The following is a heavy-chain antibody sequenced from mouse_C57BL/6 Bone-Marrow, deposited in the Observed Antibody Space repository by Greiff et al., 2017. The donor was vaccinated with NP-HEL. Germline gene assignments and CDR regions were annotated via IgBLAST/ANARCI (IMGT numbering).Heavy chain of an antibody. CDR1: GYTFTSYW. V-gene: IGHV1-7*01. CDR3: AGEGGSYGWYCDV. Sequence: QVQLQQSGAELAKPGASVKLSCKASGYTFTSYWMHWVKQRPGQGLEWIGYINPSSGYTKYNQKFKDKATLTADKSSSTAYMQLSSLTYEDSAVYDCAGEGGSYGWYCDVWGTGTTATVSS. J-gene: IGHJ1*03. CDR2: INPSSGYT. D-gene: IGHD1-1*02.